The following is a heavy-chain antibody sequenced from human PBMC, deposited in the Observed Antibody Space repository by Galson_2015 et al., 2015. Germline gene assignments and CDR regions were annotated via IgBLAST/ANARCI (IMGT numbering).Heavy chain of an antibody. V-gene: IGHV1-46*01. CDR3: ARDSHPHYYGNNAFDI. J-gene: IGHJ3*02. D-gene: IGHD3-10*01. Sequence: SVKVSCKASGYTFTSYYMHWVRQAPGQGLEWMGIIKPSGGSTSYAQKFQGRVTMTRDTSTSTVYMELSSLRSEDTAVYYCARDSHPHYYGNNAFDIWGQGTMVTVSS. CDR2: IKPSGGST. CDR1: GYTFTSYY.